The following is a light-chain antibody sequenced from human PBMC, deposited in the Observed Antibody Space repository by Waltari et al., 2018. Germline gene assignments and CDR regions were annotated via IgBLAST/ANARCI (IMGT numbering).Light chain of an antibody. V-gene: IGKV1-33*01. J-gene: IGKJ5*01. CDR2: DAS. CDR3: QRYNNIPPHRIA. Sequence: DIQMTQSPSSLSASVGDRVTITCQASQDISNYLNWYQQKPGKAPKLLIYDASNLETGVPSRFSGSGSWTEFTFTISSLQPEDIATYYCQRYNNIPPHRIAFGQGTRLEIK. CDR1: QDISNY.